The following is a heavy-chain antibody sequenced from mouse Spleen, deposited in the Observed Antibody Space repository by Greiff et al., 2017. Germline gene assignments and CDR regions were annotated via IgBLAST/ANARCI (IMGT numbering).Heavy chain of an antibody. CDR2: IDPSDSYT. CDR1: GYTFTSYW. Sequence: QVQLQQPGAELVMPGASVKLSCKASGYTFTSYWMHWVKQRPGQGLEWIGEIDPSDSYTNYNQKFKGKATLTVDKSSSTAYMQLSSLTSEDSAVYYCARSGYSNPADYWGQGTTLTVSS. J-gene: IGHJ2*01. CDR3: ARSGYSNPADY. D-gene: IGHD2-5*01. V-gene: IGHV1-69*01.